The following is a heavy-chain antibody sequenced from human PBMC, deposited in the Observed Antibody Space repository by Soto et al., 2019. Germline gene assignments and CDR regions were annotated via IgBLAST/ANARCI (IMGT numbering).Heavy chain of an antibody. CDR2: ISYDGSNT. J-gene: IGHJ4*02. CDR1: GFTFSSYG. CDR3: AKEGGLSGSYYISSSYYFDY. D-gene: IGHD1-26*01. Sequence: GGSLRLSCAASGFTFSSYGMHWVRQAPGKGLEWVAIISYDGSNTYYADSVKGRFTISRDNSKNTLYLQMNSLRAEDTSVYFCAKEGGLSGSYYISSSYYFDYWGQGTLVTVSS. V-gene: IGHV3-30*18.